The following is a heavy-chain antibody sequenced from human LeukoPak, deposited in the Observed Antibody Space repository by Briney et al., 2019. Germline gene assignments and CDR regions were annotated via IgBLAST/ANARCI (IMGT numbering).Heavy chain of an antibody. Sequence: GSSVKVSCKASGGTFSSYAISWVRQAPGQGLEWMGGIIPIFGTANYAQKFQGRVTITADESTSTAYMELSSLRSEDTAVYYCARDSTNGIAVKGDAFDIWGQGTMVTVSS. CDR1: GGTFSSYA. D-gene: IGHD6-19*01. CDR3: ARDSTNGIAVKGDAFDI. V-gene: IGHV1-69*01. CDR2: IIPIFGTA. J-gene: IGHJ3*02.